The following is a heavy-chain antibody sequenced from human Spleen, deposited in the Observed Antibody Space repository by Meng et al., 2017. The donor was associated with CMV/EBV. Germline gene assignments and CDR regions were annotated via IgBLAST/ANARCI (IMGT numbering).Heavy chain of an antibody. CDR2: IRNRAFGGTT. CDR1: GFTFGDYG. CDR3: TRAGDIVVVPAATGAADY. Sequence: GESLKSSCTTSGFTFGDYGMTWVRQAPGKGLEWVGFIRNRAFGGTTRYAASVRGRFTISRDDSKSIAYLQMNSLKTEDSAVYYCTRAGDIVVVPAATGAADYWGQGTLVTVSS. J-gene: IGHJ4*02. V-gene: IGHV3-49*04. D-gene: IGHD2-2*01.